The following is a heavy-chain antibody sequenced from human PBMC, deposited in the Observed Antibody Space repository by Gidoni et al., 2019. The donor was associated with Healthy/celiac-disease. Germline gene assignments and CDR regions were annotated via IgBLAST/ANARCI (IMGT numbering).Heavy chain of an antibody. V-gene: IGHV4-34*01. CDR1: GGSFSGYY. CDR3: ARGGYDYVWGSYRPPDY. CDR2: INHSGST. Sequence: QVQLQQWGAGLLKPSETLSLTCAVYGGSFSGYYWSWIRQPPGKGLEWIGEINHSGSTNYNPSLKSRVTISVDTSKNQFSLKLSSVTAADTAVYYCARGGYDYVWGSYRPPDYWGQGTLVTVSS. J-gene: IGHJ4*02. D-gene: IGHD3-16*02.